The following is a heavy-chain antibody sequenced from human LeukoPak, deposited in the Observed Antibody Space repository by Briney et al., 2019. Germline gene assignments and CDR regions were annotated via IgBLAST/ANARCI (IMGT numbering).Heavy chain of an antibody. CDR2: ISPTSAYI. CDR1: GFTLRGHS. V-gene: IGHV3-21*01. Sequence: GGSLRLSCAATGFTLRGHSMNWVRQAPGKGLDWVSSISPTSAYIYYQDSVKGRFTISRDDAKNSLYLQMNSLRAEDSSVYYCARPTTVTTISADAFDIWGQGTMVTVSS. D-gene: IGHD4-17*01. J-gene: IGHJ3*02. CDR3: ARPTTVTTISADAFDI.